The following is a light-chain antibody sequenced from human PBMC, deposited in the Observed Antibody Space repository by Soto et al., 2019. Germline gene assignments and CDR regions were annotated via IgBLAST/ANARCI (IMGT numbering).Light chain of an antibody. CDR2: KDS. Sequence: SYELTQPPSVSVPPGQTARITCSGDALPKQYAYWYQQKPGQAPVLVIYKDSERPSGTPERFSGSSSGTTVTLTISGVEAEDEADYYCQSADSSGTYAVFGGGTQLTVL. CDR1: ALPKQY. J-gene: IGLJ7*01. V-gene: IGLV3-25*03. CDR3: QSADSSGTYAV.